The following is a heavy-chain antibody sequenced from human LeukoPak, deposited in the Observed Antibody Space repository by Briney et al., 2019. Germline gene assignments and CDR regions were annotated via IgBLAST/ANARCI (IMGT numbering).Heavy chain of an antibody. D-gene: IGHD3-22*01. V-gene: IGHV4-34*01. J-gene: IGHJ4*02. CDR2: INHSGST. CDR3: ARRAGDYSHPYDY. CDR1: GGSFSGYY. Sequence: PSETLSLTCAVYGGSFSGYYWSWIRQPPGKGLEWIGEINHSGSTNYNPSLKSRVTISVDTSENQFSLKLSSVTAEDTAVYYCARRAGDYSHPYDYWGQGTLVTVSS.